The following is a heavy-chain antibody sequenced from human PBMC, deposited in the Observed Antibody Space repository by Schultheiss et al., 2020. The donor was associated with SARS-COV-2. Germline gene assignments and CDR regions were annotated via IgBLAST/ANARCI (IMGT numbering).Heavy chain of an antibody. CDR1: GGSISSSSYY. CDR3: ARGIAVAGSTYYYYYYGMDV. V-gene: IGHV4-39*07. CDR2: IYYSGST. Sequence: SETLSLTCTVSGGSISSSSYYWGWIRQPPGKGLEWIGSIYYSGSTYYNPSLKSRVTISVDTSKNQFSLKLNSVTPEDTAVYYCARGIAVAGSTYYYYYYGMDVWGKGTTVTVSS. D-gene: IGHD6-19*01. J-gene: IGHJ6*04.